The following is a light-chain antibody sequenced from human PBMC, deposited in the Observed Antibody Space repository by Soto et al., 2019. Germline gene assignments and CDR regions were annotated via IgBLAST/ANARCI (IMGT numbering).Light chain of an antibody. Sequence: DIQMTQSPSTLSASVGDRVTITCRASQSISSWLAWYQQKPGKAPKLLIYDASSLESGVPARFSGSGSGTEFTLTISSLQPDYFATYYCQQYNSDSRTFDQGTKVDIK. CDR1: QSISSW. CDR3: QQYNSDSRT. J-gene: IGKJ1*01. CDR2: DAS. V-gene: IGKV1-5*01.